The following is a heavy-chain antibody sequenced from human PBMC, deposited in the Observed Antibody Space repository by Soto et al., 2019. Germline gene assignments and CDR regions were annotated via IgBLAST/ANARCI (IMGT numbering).Heavy chain of an antibody. CDR3: ARSAMRFGELFRRFYYYYGMDV. J-gene: IGHJ6*02. V-gene: IGHV1-8*01. CDR2: MNPNSGNT. CDR1: GYTFTSYD. Sequence: ASVKVSCKASGYTFTSYDINWVRQATGQGLEWMGWMNPNSGNTGYAQKFQGRVTMTRNTSISTAYMELSSLRSEDTAVYYCARSAMRFGELFRRFYYYYGMDVWGQGTTVTGSS. D-gene: IGHD3-10*01.